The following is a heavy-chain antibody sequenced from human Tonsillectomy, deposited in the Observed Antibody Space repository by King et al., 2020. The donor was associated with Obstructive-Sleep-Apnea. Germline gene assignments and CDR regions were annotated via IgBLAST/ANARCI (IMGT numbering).Heavy chain of an antibody. D-gene: IGHD1-7*01. J-gene: IGHJ6*02. Sequence: VQLVESGGGLVKPGGSLRLSCAASGFTFSDYYMTWIRQAPGKGLEWISYSSSSGTYINYADSVKGRFTISRDNAKNSLYLQMNSLRVEDTAVYYCARRQNGTTYQVYAMDVWGQGTTVTVSS. CDR2: SSSSGTYI. CDR3: ARRQNGTTYQVYAMDV. CDR1: GFTFSDYY. V-gene: IGHV3-11*06.